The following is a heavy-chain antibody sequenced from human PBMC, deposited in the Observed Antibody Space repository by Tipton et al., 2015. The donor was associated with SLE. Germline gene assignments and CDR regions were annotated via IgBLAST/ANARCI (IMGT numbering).Heavy chain of an antibody. CDR2: INHSGST. CDR3: AREVLTGTDEELCDY. D-gene: IGHD1/OR15-1a*01. Sequence: TLSLTCAVYGGSFSGYYWSWIRQPPGKGLEWIGEINHSGSTNYNPSLKSRVTISVDTSKNQFSLKLSSVTAADTAVYYCAREVLTGTDEELCDYWGQGTLVTVSS. CDR1: GGSFSGYY. V-gene: IGHV4-34*01. J-gene: IGHJ4*02.